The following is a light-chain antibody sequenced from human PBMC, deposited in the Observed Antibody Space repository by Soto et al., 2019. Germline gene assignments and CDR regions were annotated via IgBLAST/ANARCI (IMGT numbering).Light chain of an antibody. CDR3: QQYGSSPIFT. CDR1: QSVSSSY. V-gene: IGKV3-20*01. CDR2: VAS. Sequence: EIVLTQSPGTLSLSPGERATLSCRASQSVSSSYLAWYQQKPGQAPRLLIYVASSSATGIPDRFSGSGSGTDFTLTISRLVPEDFAVYYCQQYGSSPIFTFGPGTKVDIK. J-gene: IGKJ3*01.